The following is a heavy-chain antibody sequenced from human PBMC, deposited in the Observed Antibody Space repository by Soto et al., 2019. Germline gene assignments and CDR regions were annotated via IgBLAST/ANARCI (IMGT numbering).Heavy chain of an antibody. CDR1: GGTFSSCA. CDR3: ARAAPYDSGGDYSGAHEYYGMDV. D-gene: IGHD3-22*01. CDR2: IIPIFGTA. Sequence: SVKVSCKASGGTFSSCAISWVRQAPGQGLEWMGGIIPIFGTANYAHKYQGRVTITADKSTSTAYMELSSLRSEDTVVYYCARAAPYDSGGDYSGAHEYYGMDVWGQGTTVTVSS. J-gene: IGHJ6*02. V-gene: IGHV1-69*06.